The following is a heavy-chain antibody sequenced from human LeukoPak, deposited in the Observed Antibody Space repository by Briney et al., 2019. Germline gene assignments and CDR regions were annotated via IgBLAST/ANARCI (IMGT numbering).Heavy chain of an antibody. CDR3: ARVHRMTTAYY. Sequence: GGSLRLSCAASGFTFSDYYMSWIRQAPGKGLEWVSYISSSGSTIYYADSVKGRFTISRDNAKNSLYLQMYSLRAEDTAVYYCARVHRMTTAYYWGQGTLVTVSS. D-gene: IGHD4-17*01. V-gene: IGHV3-11*01. CDR2: ISSSGSTI. CDR1: GFTFSDYY. J-gene: IGHJ4*02.